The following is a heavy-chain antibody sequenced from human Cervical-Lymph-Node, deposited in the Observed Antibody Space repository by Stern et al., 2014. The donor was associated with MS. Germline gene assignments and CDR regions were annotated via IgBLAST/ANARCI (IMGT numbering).Heavy chain of an antibody. V-gene: IGHV3-33*01. CDR2: LWHDGRNK. CDR1: GFTFSSYG. CDR3: ARSSSPSPYYYYGMDV. D-gene: IGHD6-13*01. Sequence: QLVESGGGVVQPGRSLRLSCATSGFTFSSYGMHWVRLTPGKGKEWVADLWHDGRNKNYADSVKGRFTISRDNSKNTLYLQMISLRAEDTAVYYCARSSSPSPYYYYGMDVWGQGTTVTVSS. J-gene: IGHJ6*02.